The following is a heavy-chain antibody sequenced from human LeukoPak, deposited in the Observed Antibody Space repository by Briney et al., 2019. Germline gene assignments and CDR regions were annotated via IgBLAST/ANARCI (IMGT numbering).Heavy chain of an antibody. V-gene: IGHV4-31*03. CDR1: GGSISSGGYY. J-gene: IGHJ4*02. D-gene: IGHD5-12*01. CDR3: ARAGRGYSGYVFY. CDR2: IYYSGST. Sequence: SETLSLTCTVSGGSISSGGYYWSWIRQHPGKGLEWIGYIYYSGSTYYNPSLKSRVTISVDTSKNQFSLKLSSVTAADTAVYYCARAGRGYSGYVFYWGQGTLVTVSS.